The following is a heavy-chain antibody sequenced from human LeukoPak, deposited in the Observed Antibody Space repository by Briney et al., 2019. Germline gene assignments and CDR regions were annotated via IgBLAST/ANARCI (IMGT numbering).Heavy chain of an antibody. Sequence: SETLSLTCTVSGGSISGFYWSWIRQPPGKGLEWIGCIYYSGSTNYNPSLKSRVTISVDTSKSQFSLKLSSVTAADTAVYYCARDSLTDDYGDYYGMDVWAQGTTVTVSS. J-gene: IGHJ6*02. D-gene: IGHD4-17*01. CDR1: GGSISGFY. V-gene: IGHV4-59*01. CDR2: IYYSGST. CDR3: ARDSLTDDYGDYYGMDV.